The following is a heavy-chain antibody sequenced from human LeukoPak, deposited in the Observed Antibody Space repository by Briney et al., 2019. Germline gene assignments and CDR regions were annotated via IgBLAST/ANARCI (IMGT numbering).Heavy chain of an antibody. J-gene: IGHJ6*02. D-gene: IGHD6-13*01. CDR2: ISAYNGNT. CDR3: ARDQRVAAAGMGYYYYCGMDV. Sequence: ASVKVSCKASGYTFTSYGISWVRQAPGQGLEWMGWISAYNGNTNYAQKLQGRVTMTTDTSTSTAYMELRSLRSDDTAVYYCARDQRVAAAGMGYYYYCGMDVWGQGTTVTVSS. V-gene: IGHV1-18*01. CDR1: GYTFTSYG.